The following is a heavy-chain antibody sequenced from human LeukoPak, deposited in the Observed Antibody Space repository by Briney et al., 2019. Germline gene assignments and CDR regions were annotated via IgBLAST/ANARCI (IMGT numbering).Heavy chain of an antibody. V-gene: IGHV1-2*02. J-gene: IGHJ5*02. D-gene: IGHD3-3*01. Sequence: ASVKVSCKASGYTFTGYYMHWVRQAPGQGLEWMGWINPNSGGTNYAQKFQGRVTMTRDTSISTAYMELSRLRSDDTAVYYCARDLGDITIFGVANRALYNWFDPWGQGTLVTVSS. CDR2: INPNSGGT. CDR3: ARDLGDITIFGVANRALYNWFDP. CDR1: GYTFTGYY.